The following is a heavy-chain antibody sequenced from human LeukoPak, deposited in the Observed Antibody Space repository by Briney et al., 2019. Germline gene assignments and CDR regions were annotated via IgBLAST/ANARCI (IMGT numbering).Heavy chain of an antibody. CDR3: ARDPYDRGGYGAFDL. D-gene: IGHD3-22*01. Sequence: PGGSLRLSYAASGFTFTDYWMSWVRQAPGKGLEWVANIKRDGSEKYYVDSVRGRFTISRDNAKNSLYLQMSSLRAEDTATYYCARDPYDRGGYGAFDLWGLGTAITVSS. V-gene: IGHV3-7*01. CDR2: IKRDGSEK. CDR1: GFTFTDYW. J-gene: IGHJ3*01.